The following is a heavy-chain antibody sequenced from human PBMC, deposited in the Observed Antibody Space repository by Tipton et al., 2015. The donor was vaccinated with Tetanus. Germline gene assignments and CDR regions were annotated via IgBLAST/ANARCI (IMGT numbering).Heavy chain of an antibody. CDR2: INAGNGNT. CDR3: ASGSLLRYGLDV. CDR1: GYTFTSYA. J-gene: IGHJ6*02. V-gene: IGHV1-3*01. Sequence: QLVQSGAEVKKPGASVKVSCKASGYTFTSYAMHWVRQAPGQRLEWMGWINAGNGNTKYSQKFQGRVTITSDTSASTGYMELSSLRSEDTAVYYCASGSLLRYGLDVWGQGTTVIVSS.